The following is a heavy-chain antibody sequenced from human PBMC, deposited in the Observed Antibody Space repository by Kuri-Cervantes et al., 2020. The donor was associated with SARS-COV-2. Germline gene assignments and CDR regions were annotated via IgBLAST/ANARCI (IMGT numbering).Heavy chain of an antibody. CDR2: INPSGGST. CDR1: GYTFTSYY. D-gene: IGHD5-12*01. CDR3: ARVDSTLVMSFDYYYFDY. Sequence: ASVKVSCKASGYTFTSYYMHWVRQAPGQGLEWMGIINPSGGSTSYAQKFQGRVTITTDESTSTAYMELSSLRSEDTAVYYCARVDSTLVMSFDYYYFDYWGQGTLVTVSS. V-gene: IGHV1-46*01. J-gene: IGHJ4*02.